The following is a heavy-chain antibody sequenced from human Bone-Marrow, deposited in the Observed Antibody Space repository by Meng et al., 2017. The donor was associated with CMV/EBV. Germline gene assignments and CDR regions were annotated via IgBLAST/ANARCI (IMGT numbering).Heavy chain of an antibody. CDR1: GGTFSSYT. CDR2: IIPILGIA. J-gene: IGHJ5*02. D-gene: IGHD2/OR15-2a*01. V-gene: IGHV1-69*02. CDR3: ARGSLIAYWFDP. Sequence: SVKVSCKASGGTFSSYTISWVRQAPGQGLEWMGRIIPILGIANYAQKFQGRVTITADKSTSTAYMELSSLRSEDTAVYYCARGSLIAYWFDPWGQRTLGTRLL.